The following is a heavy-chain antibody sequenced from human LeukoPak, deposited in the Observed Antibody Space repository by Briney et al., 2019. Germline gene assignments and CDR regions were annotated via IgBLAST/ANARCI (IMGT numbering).Heavy chain of an antibody. CDR1: GFTVSSNY. J-gene: IGHJ5*02. CDR3: ARVRLNYDYVWGSYPPLNWFDP. V-gene: IGHV3-66*03. CDR2: IYSCGST. D-gene: IGHD3-16*02. Sequence: PGGSLRLSCAASGFTVSSNYMSWVRQAPGKGLEWVSVIYSCGSTYYADSVKGRFTISRDNSKNQLYLQMNSLRAEDTAVYYCARVRLNYDYVWGSYPPLNWFDPWGQGTLVTVSS.